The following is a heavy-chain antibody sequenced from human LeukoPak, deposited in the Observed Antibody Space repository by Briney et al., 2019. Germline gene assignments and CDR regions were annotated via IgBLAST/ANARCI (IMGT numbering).Heavy chain of an antibody. CDR2: IYYSGSP. CDR1: GGSISSYY. V-gene: IGHV4-59*08. J-gene: IGHJ3*02. Sequence: PSETLSLTCTVSGGSISSYYWSWIRQSPGKGLEWIGYIYYSGSPNYNPSLKSRVTISVDTSKNQFSLKLSSVTAADTAVYYCARLNWVATNAFDIWGQGTMVTVSS. CDR3: ARLNWVATNAFDI. D-gene: IGHD5-12*01.